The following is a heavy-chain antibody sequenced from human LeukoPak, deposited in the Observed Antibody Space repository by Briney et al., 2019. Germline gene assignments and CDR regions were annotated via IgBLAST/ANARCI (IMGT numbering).Heavy chain of an antibody. CDR1: GYSFTSYW. Sequence: GESLKISCKGSGYSFTSYWISWVRQMPGKGLEWMGRIDPSDSYTNYSPSLQGHVTISADKSISTAYLQWSSLKASDTAMYYCARQVATTNNWFDPWGQGTLVTVSS. V-gene: IGHV5-10-1*01. CDR2: IDPSDSYT. CDR3: ARQVATTNNWFDP. D-gene: IGHD5-12*01. J-gene: IGHJ5*02.